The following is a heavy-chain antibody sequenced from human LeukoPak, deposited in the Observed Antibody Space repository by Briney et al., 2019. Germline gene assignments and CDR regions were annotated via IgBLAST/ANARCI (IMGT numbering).Heavy chain of an antibody. V-gene: IGHV3-48*03. CDR3: ARGQLLRYFDWLLEPQKGVFDY. CDR2: ISSSGRTI. Sequence: PGGSLRLSCAASRFTFSSYDVNWVRQAPGKGLEWVSYISSSGRTIYYADSVEGRFTISRDNAKNSLYLQMNSLRAEDTAVYYCARGQLLRYFDWLLEPQKGVFDYWGQGTLVTVSS. D-gene: IGHD3-9*01. CDR1: RFTFSSYD. J-gene: IGHJ4*02.